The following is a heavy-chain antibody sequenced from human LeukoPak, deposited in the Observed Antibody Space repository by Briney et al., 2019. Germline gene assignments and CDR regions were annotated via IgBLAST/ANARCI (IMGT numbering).Heavy chain of an antibody. CDR3: ARMIAVADQSFDY. CDR1: GGTFISYA. J-gene: IGHJ4*02. V-gene: IGHV1-69*13. D-gene: IGHD6-19*01. CDR2: IIPIFGTA. Sequence: SVKVSCKASGGTFISYAISWVRQAPGQGLEWMGGIIPIFGTANYAQKFQGRVTITADESTSTAYMELSSLRSEDTAVYYCARMIAVADQSFDYWGQGTLVTVSS.